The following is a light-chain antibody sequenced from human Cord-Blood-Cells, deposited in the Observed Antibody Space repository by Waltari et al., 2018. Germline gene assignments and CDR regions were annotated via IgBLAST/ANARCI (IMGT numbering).Light chain of an antibody. V-gene: IGKV1-33*01. Sequence: DIQMTXSPXSXXASVGDXXTITXQAXXDISXYLNWXXQKPGKAPKLLIYDASNLEXGVXXXFSXXGSXXXFTFTISSXQXEDIATYXXQQYXXXYTFGXXXXLXIX. J-gene: IGKJ2*01. CDR3: QQYXXXYT. CDR2: DAS. CDR1: XDISXY.